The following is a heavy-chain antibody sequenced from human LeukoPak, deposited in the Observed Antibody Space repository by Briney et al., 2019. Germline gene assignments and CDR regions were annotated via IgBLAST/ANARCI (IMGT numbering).Heavy chain of an antibody. J-gene: IGHJ6*03. CDR2: IKQDGSEK. D-gene: IGHD1-26*01. CDR1: GFTFSSYW. V-gene: IGHV3-7*01. CDR3: ARLSTIVGATNNYYYMDV. Sequence: GGSLRLSCAASGFTFSSYWMSWVRQAPGKGLEWVANIKQDGSEKYYVDSVKGRFTISRDNAKNSLYLQMNSLRAEDTAVYYCARLSTIVGATNNYYYMDVWGKGTTVTISS.